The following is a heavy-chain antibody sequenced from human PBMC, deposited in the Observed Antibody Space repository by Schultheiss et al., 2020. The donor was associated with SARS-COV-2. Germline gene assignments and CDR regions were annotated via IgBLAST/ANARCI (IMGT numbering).Heavy chain of an antibody. CDR1: GYTFTSYG. CDR3: ARADYDFWSGYLYYYYGMDV. V-gene: IGHV1-18*01. J-gene: IGHJ6*02. Sequence: ASVKVSCKASGYTFTSYGISWVRQAPGQGLEWMGWISAYNGNTNYAQKLQGRVTMTRDTSISTAYMELSRLRSDDTAVYYCARADYDFWSGYLYYYYGMDVWGQGTTVTVSS. D-gene: IGHD3-3*01. CDR2: ISAYNGNT.